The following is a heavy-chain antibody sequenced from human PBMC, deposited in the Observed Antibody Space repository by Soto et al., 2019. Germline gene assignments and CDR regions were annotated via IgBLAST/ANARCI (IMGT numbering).Heavy chain of an antibody. J-gene: IGHJ6*02. V-gene: IGHV3-74*01. CDR2: IISGGSRV. CDR1: GFTFSNDW. Sequence: GGSLRLSCAASGFTFSNDWMNWVRQGPGKGLEWVSRIISGGSRVYYADFVKGRFTIARDNAKKMLYLEMHSLTAEDTAVYYCARERTSKGGMDVWGQGTTVTV. CDR3: ARERTSKGGMDV.